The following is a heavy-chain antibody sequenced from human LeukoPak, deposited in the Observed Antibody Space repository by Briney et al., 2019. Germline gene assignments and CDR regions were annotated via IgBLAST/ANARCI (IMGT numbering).Heavy chain of an antibody. J-gene: IGHJ6*02. CDR3: ARDLDSSSRRMDV. CDR2: IYTSGST. D-gene: IGHD3-22*01. CDR1: GGSISNYY. Sequence: PSETLSLTCTVSGGSISNYYWSWIRQPAGKGLEWIGRIYTSGSTNHNPSLKSRVTMSVDTSKNQFSLKLSSVTAADTAVYYRARDLDSSSRRMDVWGQGTTVTVSS. V-gene: IGHV4-4*07.